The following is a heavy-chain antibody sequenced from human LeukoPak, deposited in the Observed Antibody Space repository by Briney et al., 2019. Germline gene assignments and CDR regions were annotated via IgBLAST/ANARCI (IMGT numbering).Heavy chain of an antibody. J-gene: IGHJ4*02. CDR2: IYHSGST. CDR1: GYSISSGYY. V-gene: IGHV4-38-2*02. Sequence: SETLSLTCTVSGYSISSGYYWGWIRQPPGKGLEWIGSIYHSGSTYYNPSLKSRVTISVDTSKNQFSLKLRSLTAADTAVYYCARPNYSSSWYFDSWGQGTLVTVSS. CDR3: ARPNYSSSWYFDS. D-gene: IGHD6-13*01.